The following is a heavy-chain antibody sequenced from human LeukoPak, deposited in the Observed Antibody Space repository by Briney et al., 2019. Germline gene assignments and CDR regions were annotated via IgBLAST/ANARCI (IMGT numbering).Heavy chain of an antibody. CDR2: ISYDGSNK. CDR3: ARDLDSSGWYVFDY. D-gene: IGHD6-19*01. CDR1: GFTFSSYA. Sequence: PGGSPRLSCAASGFTFSSYAMHWVRQAPGKGLEWVAVISYDGSNKYYADSVKGRFTISRGNSKNTLYLQMNSLRAEDTAVYYCARDLDSSGWYVFDYWGQGTLVTVSS. J-gene: IGHJ4*02. V-gene: IGHV3-30*04.